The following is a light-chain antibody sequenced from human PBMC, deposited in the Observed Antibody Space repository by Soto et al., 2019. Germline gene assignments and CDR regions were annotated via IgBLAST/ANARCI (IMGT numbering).Light chain of an antibody. CDR1: SSNIGSNS. CDR2: SSN. Sequence: QSVLTQPPSASGTPGQRVTISCSGSSSNIGSNSVYWYQQLPGTAPKLLIYSSNQRPSGVPDRFSGSKSGTSASLAISGLRSEDEADYYCAAWDDSLSVPVFGGGTKVTVL. J-gene: IGLJ2*01. CDR3: AAWDDSLSVPV. V-gene: IGLV1-47*02.